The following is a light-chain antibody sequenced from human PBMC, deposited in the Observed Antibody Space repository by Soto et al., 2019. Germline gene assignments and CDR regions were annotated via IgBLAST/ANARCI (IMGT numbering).Light chain of an antibody. Sequence: EIVLTQSPGTLSLSPGARATLSCRASQSVGSSHLAWYQQKPGQAPSLLMYGASSRATGIPDRFSGSGSGTDFTLTISRLEPENFAVYYCQQYGSAPWTFGQGTKVEIK. CDR2: GAS. J-gene: IGKJ1*01. CDR1: QSVGSSH. V-gene: IGKV3-20*01. CDR3: QQYGSAPWT.